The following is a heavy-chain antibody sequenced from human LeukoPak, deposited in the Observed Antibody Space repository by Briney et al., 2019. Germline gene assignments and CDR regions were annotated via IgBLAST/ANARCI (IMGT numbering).Heavy chain of an antibody. CDR1: GGSVSSGTYY. J-gene: IGHJ4*02. V-gene: IGHV4-61*01. D-gene: IGHD3-22*01. CDR3: ARERPDSSGFYPMYFDC. CDR2: IYYSGST. Sequence: WETLTLTCTVSGGSVSSGTYYWSCIRQPPGKGLEWIGYIYYSGSTNYNPSLKSRVTISVDTSKNQFSLKLSSVTAADTAVYYCARERPDSSGFYPMYFDCWGQGSLVSVSS.